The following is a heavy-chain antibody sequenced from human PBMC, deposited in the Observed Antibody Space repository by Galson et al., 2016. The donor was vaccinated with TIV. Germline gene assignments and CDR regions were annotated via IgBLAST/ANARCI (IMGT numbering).Heavy chain of an antibody. CDR1: GVTFSSVW. D-gene: IGHD2-21*01. CDR3: AQICDNTCPFAFDL. V-gene: IGHV3-15*01. J-gene: IGHJ3*01. Sequence: SLRLSCAASGVTFSSVWMSWVRQAPGKGLEWVGRIYSNNDGGTTDYAAPVKGRFTISRDDSKNTLFLQINSLKTEDTAVYYCAQICDNTCPFAFDLWGQGTMVTVSS. CDR2: IYSNNDGGTT.